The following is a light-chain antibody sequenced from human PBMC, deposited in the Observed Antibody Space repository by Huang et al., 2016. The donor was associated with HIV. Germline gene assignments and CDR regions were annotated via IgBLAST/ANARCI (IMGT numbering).Light chain of an antibody. J-gene: IGKJ2*01. V-gene: IGKV1-33*01. CDR1: HDISNH. CDR2: DAS. Sequence: DIQMTQSPSSLSASVGDRVTITCQASHDISNHLNWYQQRPGKAPKLLIYDASNLETGAPSRFIGSGSGTDFTFTISSLLPEDIATYYCQHYDNLRLYSFGQGTNLEI. CDR3: QHYDNLRLYS.